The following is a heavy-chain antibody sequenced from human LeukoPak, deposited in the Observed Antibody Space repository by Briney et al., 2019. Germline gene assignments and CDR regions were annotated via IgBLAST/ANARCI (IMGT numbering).Heavy chain of an antibody. V-gene: IGHV3-64*01. CDR1: GFTFSNYA. CDR2: INSNGGST. Sequence: GGSLRLSCAASGFTFSNYAMHWVRQAPGKGLEYVSAINSNGGSTYYANSVKGRFTISRDNSKNTLYLQMNSLRAEDTAVYYCSIRPLSEVSYWGQGTLVTVSS. CDR3: SIRPLSEVSY. J-gene: IGHJ4*02.